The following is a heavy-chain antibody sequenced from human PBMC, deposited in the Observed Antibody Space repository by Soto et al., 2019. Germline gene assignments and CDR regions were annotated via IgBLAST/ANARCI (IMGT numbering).Heavy chain of an antibody. V-gene: IGHV1-18*01. CDR2: VNGDSGNT. Sequence: QVHLVQSGGEVKKPGASVKISCQTSGYTFSNYGITWVRQAPGQGLEWVGWVNGDSGNTNYAQNMEGRVTMTTDASTATGDMELRNLRSDDTATYYCARGTGLNDGSDLWGQGTVVSVSS. CDR1: GYTFSNYG. CDR3: ARGTGLNDGSDL. J-gene: IGHJ3*01.